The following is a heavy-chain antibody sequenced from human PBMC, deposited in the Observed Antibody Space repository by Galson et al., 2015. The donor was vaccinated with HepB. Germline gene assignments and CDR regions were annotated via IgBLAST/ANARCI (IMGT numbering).Heavy chain of an antibody. CDR3: ARALGRMRAATFDY. Sequence: SLRLSCAASGFTFSDYYMSWIRQAPGKGLEWVSYISSSSSYINYTDSVKGRFTISRDNAKNSLYLQMNSLRAEDTAVYYCARALGRMRAATFDYWGQGTVVAVSS. V-gene: IGHV3-11*06. J-gene: IGHJ4*02. D-gene: IGHD2-15*01. CDR1: GFTFSDYY. CDR2: ISSSSSYI.